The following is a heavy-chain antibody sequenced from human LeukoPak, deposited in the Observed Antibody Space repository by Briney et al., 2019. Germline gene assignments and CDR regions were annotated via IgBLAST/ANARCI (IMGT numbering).Heavy chain of an antibody. V-gene: IGHV3-7*01. Sequence: GGSLRLSCLDSGFTFSSYWMSWVRQAPGKGLESVANIKQDGSDKYYVDSVKGRFTISRDNAKNSLYLQMNSLRAEDTAVYFCASGPRWVGAAWAHSFDIWGQGTMVTVSS. CDR2: IKQDGSDK. J-gene: IGHJ3*02. CDR1: GFTFSSYW. D-gene: IGHD2-15*01. CDR3: ASGPRWVGAAWAHSFDI.